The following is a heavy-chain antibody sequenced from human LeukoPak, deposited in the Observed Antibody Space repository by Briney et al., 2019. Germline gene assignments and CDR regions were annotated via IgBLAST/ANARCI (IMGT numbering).Heavy chain of an antibody. Sequence: GGSLRLSCAASGFTFSGSAMNWVRQASGKGLEWVGRVRSKAKSYATAYAASVKGRFTISRDDSKNTAYLQMNSLKTEDTAVYYCAKDEHYCSSTSCYGNDAFDIWGQGTMVTVSS. CDR2: VRSKAKSYAT. V-gene: IGHV3-73*01. CDR3: AKDEHYCSSTSCYGNDAFDI. CDR1: GFTFSGSA. J-gene: IGHJ3*02. D-gene: IGHD2-2*01.